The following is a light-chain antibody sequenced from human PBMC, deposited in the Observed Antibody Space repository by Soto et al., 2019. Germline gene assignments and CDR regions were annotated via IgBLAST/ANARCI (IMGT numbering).Light chain of an antibody. CDR1: MRDIGAYNL. Sequence: QSALTQPASVSGSPGQSITIFCAGTMRDIGAYNLVSWYQQHPGRAPQLIIYEVRNRPSGSSFRFSGSKSGNTASLTISGLQAEDEADYYCYSFTSRSSLIFGGGTKLTVL. CDR3: YSFTSRSSLI. J-gene: IGLJ2*01. CDR2: EVR. V-gene: IGLV2-14*01.